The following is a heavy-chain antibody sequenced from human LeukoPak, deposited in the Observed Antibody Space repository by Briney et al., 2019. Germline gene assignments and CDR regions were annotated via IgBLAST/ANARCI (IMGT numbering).Heavy chain of an antibody. V-gene: IGHV3-48*04. CDR2: ISSSSSTI. Sequence: GGSLRLSCAASGFTFSSYSMNWVRQAPGKGLEWVSYISSSSSTIYYADSVKGRFTISRDNAKNSLYLQMNSLRAEDTAVYYCARDHYYDSSGYLAYWGQGTLVTVSS. D-gene: IGHD3-22*01. CDR1: GFTFSSYS. J-gene: IGHJ4*02. CDR3: ARDHYYDSSGYLAY.